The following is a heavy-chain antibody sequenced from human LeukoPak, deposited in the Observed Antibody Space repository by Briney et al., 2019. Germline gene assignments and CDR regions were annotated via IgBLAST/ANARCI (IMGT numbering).Heavy chain of an antibody. CDR2: ISYDGSNK. V-gene: IGHV3-30*04. J-gene: IGHJ4*02. CDR1: GFTFSSYA. CDR3: AREFGVGATTAFGY. Sequence: GRSLRLSCAASGFTFSSYAMHWVRQAPGKGLEWVAVISYDGSNKYYADSVKGRFTISRDNSKNTRYLQMNSLRAEDTAVYYCAREFGVGATTAFGYWGQGTLVTVSS. D-gene: IGHD1-26*01.